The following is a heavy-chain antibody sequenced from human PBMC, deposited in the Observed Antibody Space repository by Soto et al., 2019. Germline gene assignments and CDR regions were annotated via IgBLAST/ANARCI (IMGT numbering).Heavy chain of an antibody. CDR2: IYYSGST. V-gene: IGHV4-59*01. J-gene: IGHJ4*02. Sequence: SETMSLTCTVSGGSISSYDWSWIRQPPGKGLEWIGYIYYSGSTNYNPSLKSRVTISVDTSKNQFSLKLSSVTAADTAVYYCARVGGGPGSSKAAKSAAFDYWGQGTLVTVSS. CDR3: ARVGGGPGSSKAAKSAAFDY. D-gene: IGHD3-10*01. CDR1: GGSISSYD.